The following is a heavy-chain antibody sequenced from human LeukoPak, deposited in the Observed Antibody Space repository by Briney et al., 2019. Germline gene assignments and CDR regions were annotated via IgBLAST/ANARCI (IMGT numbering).Heavy chain of an antibody. V-gene: IGHV4-34*01. J-gene: IGHJ4*02. CDR3: ASLAYYHFDY. CDR1: GGSFSGYY. D-gene: IGHD3-10*01. Sequence: PSETLSLTCAVYGGSFSGYYWSWIRQPPGKGLEWIGEINHSGSTDYNPSLKSRVTISEDTSKNQFSLKLSSVTAADTAVYYCASLAYYHFDYWGQGTLVTVSS. CDR2: INHSGST.